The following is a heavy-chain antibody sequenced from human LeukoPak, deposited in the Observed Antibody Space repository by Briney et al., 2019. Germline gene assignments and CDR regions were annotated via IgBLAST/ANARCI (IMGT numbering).Heavy chain of an antibody. Sequence: GGSLRLSCAASGFTVSSNYMSWVRQAPGKGLEWVSVIYSGGSTYYADSVKGRFTISRDNSKNTLYHQMNSLRAEDTAVYYCARISSWYRPFDYWGQGTLVTVSS. D-gene: IGHD6-13*01. CDR3: ARISSWYRPFDY. CDR2: IYSGGST. J-gene: IGHJ4*02. V-gene: IGHV3-53*01. CDR1: GFTVSSNY.